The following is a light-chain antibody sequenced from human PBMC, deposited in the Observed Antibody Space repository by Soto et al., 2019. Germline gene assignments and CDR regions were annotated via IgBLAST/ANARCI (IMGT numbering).Light chain of an antibody. Sequence: EIVGTQSPATLCLCGWEIATLSCRASQSVGSNLAWYQHKPGQAPRLLIYDASNRATGIPARFSGSGSGTDFTLIISSLETEDFAVYYCQQSSDWLTFGGGTKVDIK. V-gene: IGKV3-11*01. J-gene: IGKJ4*01. CDR1: QSVGSN. CDR2: DAS. CDR3: QQSSDWLT.